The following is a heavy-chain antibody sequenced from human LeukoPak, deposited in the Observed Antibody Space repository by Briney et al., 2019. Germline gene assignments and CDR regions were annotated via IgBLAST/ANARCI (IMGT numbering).Heavy chain of an antibody. CDR2: IKSDGSST. J-gene: IGHJ4*02. D-gene: IGHD3-22*01. CDR3: ARAYYYDSSGLPAD. CDR1: GFTFSTYW. Sequence: PGGSLRLSCAASGFTFSTYWMHWVRQAPGKGLVWVARIKSDGSSTSYADSVKGRFTISRDNAKNTLYLQMNSLRAEDTAVYYCARAYYYDSSGLPADWGQGTLVTVSS. V-gene: IGHV3-74*01.